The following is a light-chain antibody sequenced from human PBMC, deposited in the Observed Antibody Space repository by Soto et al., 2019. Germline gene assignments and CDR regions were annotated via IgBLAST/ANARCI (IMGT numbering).Light chain of an antibody. J-gene: IGKJ1*01. CDR2: SAS. CDR3: QQGYSRPPA. V-gene: IGKV1-39*01. CDR1: QSISHH. Sequence: DIQMTQSPSSLSSSVEDRVIITCRASQSISHHLNWYKQKPGKAPKLLIFSASSLPSGVPSRLSGSRYGPAFTLTIRSLPPEVFATYYCQQGYSRPPAFGQGTKVDI.